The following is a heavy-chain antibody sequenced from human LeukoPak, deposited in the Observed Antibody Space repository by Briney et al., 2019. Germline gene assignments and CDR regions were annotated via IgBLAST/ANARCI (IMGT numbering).Heavy chain of an antibody. CDR1: GGSFSGYY. CDR3: ARGHIDSGSYRPTLFDY. Sequence: SETLSLTCAVYGGSFSGYYWGWIRQPPGKGLEWIGEINHSGSTNYHPSLKSRVTISVDTSKNQFSLKLSSVTAADTAVYYCARGHIDSGSYRPTLFDYWGQGTLVTVSS. D-gene: IGHD1-26*01. V-gene: IGHV4-34*01. J-gene: IGHJ4*02. CDR2: INHSGST.